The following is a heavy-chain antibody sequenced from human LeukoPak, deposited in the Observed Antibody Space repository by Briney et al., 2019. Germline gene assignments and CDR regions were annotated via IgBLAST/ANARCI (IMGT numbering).Heavy chain of an antibody. CDR2: IWYDGSSK. J-gene: IGHJ3*02. V-gene: IGHV3-30*02. D-gene: IGHD3-22*01. Sequence: GGSLRLSCVASGFTFSSYGMHWVRQAPGKGLEWVKFIWYDGSSKHYADSVKGRFTISRDNSKNTLYLQMNSLRAEDTAVYYCTKDPANYYDSSGSDAFDIWGQGTMVTVSS. CDR3: TKDPANYYDSSGSDAFDI. CDR1: GFTFSSYG.